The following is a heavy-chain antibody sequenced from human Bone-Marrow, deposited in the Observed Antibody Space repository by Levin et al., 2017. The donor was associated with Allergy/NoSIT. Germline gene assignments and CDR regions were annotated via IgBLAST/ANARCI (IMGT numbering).Heavy chain of an antibody. D-gene: IGHD3-9*01. V-gene: IGHV3-23*01. CDR2: IVGSGSST. Sequence: ASVKVSCAASGFTFSNYVMTWVRQAPVKGLEWVSTIVGSGSSTYYADSVKGRFTISRDNSKNILYLQMNSLRGEDTAVYYCAKDKYDTIGDAFDIWGQGTMVTVSS. CDR3: AKDKYDTIGDAFDI. CDR1: GFTFSNYV. J-gene: IGHJ3*02.